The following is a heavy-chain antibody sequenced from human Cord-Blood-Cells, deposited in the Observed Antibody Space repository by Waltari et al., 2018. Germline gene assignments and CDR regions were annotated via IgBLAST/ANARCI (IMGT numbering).Heavy chain of an antibody. J-gene: IGHJ4*02. D-gene: IGHD6-6*01. CDR3: ARDDAARPFDY. CDR2: IIPIFGTA. Sequence: QVQLVQSGAEVKKPGSSVKVSCKASGGTFSSYAISWVRQAPGQGPEWMGGIIPIFGTANYAQKFQGRVTITADESTSTAHMELSSLRSEDTAVYYCARDDAARPFDYWGQGTLVTVSS. CDR1: GGTFSSYA. V-gene: IGHV1-69*01.